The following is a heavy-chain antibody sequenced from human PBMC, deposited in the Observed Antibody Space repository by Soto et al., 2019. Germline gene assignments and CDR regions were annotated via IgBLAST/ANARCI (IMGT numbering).Heavy chain of an antibody. J-gene: IGHJ6*02. Sequence: QVQLVQFGAEVKKPGSSVKVSCKASGGTFSSYAISWVRQAPGQGLEWMGGVIPIFGTSNYAQKFQGRVTITADESASTVYMELGSLRSEDTAVYYCATVGQYETRLAAAGTGYYYGMDVWGQGTTVTVSS. CDR3: ATVGQYETRLAAAGTGYYYGMDV. CDR1: GGTFSSYA. CDR2: VIPIFGTS. V-gene: IGHV1-69*01. D-gene: IGHD6-13*01.